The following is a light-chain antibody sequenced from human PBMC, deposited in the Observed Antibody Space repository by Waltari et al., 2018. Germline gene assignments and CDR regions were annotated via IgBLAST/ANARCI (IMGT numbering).Light chain of an antibody. J-gene: IGLJ2*01. CDR3: GTWDNSLNAVV. CDR2: ENN. CDR1: WSTIGNNY. V-gene: IGLV1-51*02. Sequence: QSLLPQPPSVSAAPGQKGTISCSGSWSTIGNNYVSWYQQFPGAAPKLLMFENNKRPSGIPDRFSGSKSGTSATLGITGLQTGDEADYYCGTWDNSLNAVVFGGGTKLTVL.